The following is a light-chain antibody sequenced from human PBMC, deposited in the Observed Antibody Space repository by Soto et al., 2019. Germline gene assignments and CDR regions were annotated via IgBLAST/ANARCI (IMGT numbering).Light chain of an antibody. Sequence: QSALTQPASVSGSPGQSITISCTGTSSDIGTYNLVSWYQHYPDKAPKLMIYEGIKRPSGVSNRFSGSKSGNTAFLTISGLQAEDEADSYCCSYAGSGTDNYVFGSGTKVTVL. V-gene: IGLV2-23*01. CDR2: EGI. J-gene: IGLJ1*01. CDR3: CSYAGSGTDNYV. CDR1: SSDIGTYNL.